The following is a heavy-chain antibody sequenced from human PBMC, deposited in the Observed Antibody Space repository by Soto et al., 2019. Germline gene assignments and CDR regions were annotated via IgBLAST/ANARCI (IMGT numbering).Heavy chain of an antibody. CDR3: ACMGSSDAFDI. V-gene: IGHV3-11*01. Sequence: GGSLRLSCAASGFTFSDYYMSWLRQAPGKGLEWVSYISSSGSTIYYADSVKGRFTISRDNAKNSLYLQMNSLRAEDTAEYYYACMGSSDAFDIWGQGTMVTVSS. CDR2: ISSSGSTI. D-gene: IGHD2-2*01. J-gene: IGHJ3*02. CDR1: GFTFSDYY.